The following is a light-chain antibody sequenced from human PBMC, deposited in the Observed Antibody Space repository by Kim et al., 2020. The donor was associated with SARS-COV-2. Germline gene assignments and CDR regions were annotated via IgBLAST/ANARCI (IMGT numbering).Light chain of an antibody. V-gene: IGLV3-21*04. CDR2: YDN. J-gene: IGLJ2*01. CDR1: SIGSKR. CDR3: QVWDSSSDHRVV. Sequence: PGKTARVSCGGKSIGSKRVHWYQQKPGQAPVLVIYYDNDRPSGIPERFSGSNSGNTATLTISRVEAGDEADYYCQVWDSSSDHRVVFGGGTQLTVL.